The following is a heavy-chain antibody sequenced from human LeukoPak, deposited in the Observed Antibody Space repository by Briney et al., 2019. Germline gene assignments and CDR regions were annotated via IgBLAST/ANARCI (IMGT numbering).Heavy chain of an antibody. CDR2: INHSGST. J-gene: IGHJ4*02. V-gene: IGHV4-34*01. CDR1: GGSFSGYY. Sequence: PSETLSLTCAVYGGSFSGYYWSWIRQPPGKGLEWIGEINHSGSTNYNPSLKSRVTISADTSKNQFSLKLSSVTAADTAVYYCARLYYGSGNAFDYWGQGTLVTV. D-gene: IGHD3-10*01. CDR3: ARLYYGSGNAFDY.